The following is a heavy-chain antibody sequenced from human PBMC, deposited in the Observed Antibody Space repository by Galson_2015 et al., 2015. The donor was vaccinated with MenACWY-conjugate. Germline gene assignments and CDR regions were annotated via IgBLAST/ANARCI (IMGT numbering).Heavy chain of an antibody. CDR2: IDPHNSTA. J-gene: IGHJ6*02. Sequence: QSGAEVKKPGESLQISCRGSGYSFPHYWIGWVRQMPGRGREWMGLIDPHNSTARYSPSFQGQVTISAVESISTAFLQWSSLKASDTAMYYCARPPPGGRGMDVWGRGTTVAVSS. D-gene: IGHD1-26*01. CDR1: GYSFPHYW. V-gene: IGHV5-51*01. CDR3: ARPPPGGRGMDV.